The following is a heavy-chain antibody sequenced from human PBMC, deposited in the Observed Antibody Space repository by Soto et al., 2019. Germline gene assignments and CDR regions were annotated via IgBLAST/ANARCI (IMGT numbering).Heavy chain of an antibody. CDR3: AKESSNAYYYGMDV. V-gene: IGHV3-30*18. D-gene: IGHD4-4*01. Sequence: GGSLRLSCAASGFTFSSYGMHWVRQAPGKGLEWVAVISYDGSNKYYADSVKGRFTISRDNSKNTLYLQMNSLRAEDTAVYYCAKESSNAYYYGMDVWGQGTTVTVSS. J-gene: IGHJ6*02. CDR2: ISYDGSNK. CDR1: GFTFSSYG.